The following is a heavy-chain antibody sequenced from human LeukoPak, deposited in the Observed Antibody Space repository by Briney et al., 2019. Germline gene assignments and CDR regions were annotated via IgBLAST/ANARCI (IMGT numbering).Heavy chain of an antibody. V-gene: IGHV4-59*01. D-gene: IGHD3-9*01. CDR1: GGSISSYY. J-gene: IGHJ6*03. Sequence: SETLSLTCTVSGGSISSYYWSWIRQPPGKGLEWIGYIYYSGSTNYNPSLKSRVTISVDTSKNQFSLKLNSVTAADTAVYYCARAPTNYDILTGYHYYYMDVWGKGTTVAVSS. CDR3: ARAPTNYDILTGYHYYYMDV. CDR2: IYYSGST.